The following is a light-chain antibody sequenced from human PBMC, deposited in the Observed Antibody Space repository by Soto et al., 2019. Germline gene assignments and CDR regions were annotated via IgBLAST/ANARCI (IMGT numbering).Light chain of an antibody. CDR3: HQAESLCT. CDR1: QGIGTW. J-gene: IGKJ3*01. V-gene: IGKV1-12*01. Sequence: DIKMTQSPSSVSASVGDSVTITCRASQGIGTWLAWYQQKPGQAPKLLIYGASRLQSGVPSRFSGSGSGTEFTLTITSLQPEDFATYYCHQAESLCTFGHGNKVDIK. CDR2: GAS.